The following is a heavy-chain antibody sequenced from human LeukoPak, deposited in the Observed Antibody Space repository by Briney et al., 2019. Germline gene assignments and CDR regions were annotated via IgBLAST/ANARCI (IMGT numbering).Heavy chain of an antibody. Sequence: ASVKVSCKVSGYTLTELSMHWVRQAPGKGLEWMGGFDPEDGETIYAQKFQGRVTMTEDTSTDTAYMELSSLRSEDTAVYYCATDPGIVGATVVDYWGQGTLVTVSS. V-gene: IGHV1-24*01. CDR2: FDPEDGET. CDR1: GYTLTELS. D-gene: IGHD1-26*01. CDR3: ATDPGIVGATVVDY. J-gene: IGHJ4*02.